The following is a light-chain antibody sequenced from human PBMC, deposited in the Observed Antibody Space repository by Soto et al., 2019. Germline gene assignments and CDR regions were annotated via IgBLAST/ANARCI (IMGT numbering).Light chain of an antibody. Sequence: DIHMTQSPSSLSAAVGDRVTITCRASQSISSYLNWYQQKPGKAPKLLIYAASSLQSGVPSRFSGSGSGTDFILTISSLQPEDSATYYCQQSHSTPSWTFGQGTKVEIK. J-gene: IGKJ1*01. V-gene: IGKV1-39*01. CDR2: AAS. CDR1: QSISSY. CDR3: QQSHSTPSWT.